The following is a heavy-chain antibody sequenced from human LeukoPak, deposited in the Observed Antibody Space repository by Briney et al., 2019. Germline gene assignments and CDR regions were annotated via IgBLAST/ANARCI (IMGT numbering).Heavy chain of an antibody. Sequence: GGSLRLSCAASGFTFSTYGMHWVRQAPGKGLEWVAFISYDGTNKNYEDSARGRFSVSRDNSKNTLYLQMNSLRAEDTAVYYCARRGYNSGSYYFDYWGQGTQVTVSS. J-gene: IGHJ4*02. CDR2: ISYDGTNK. CDR1: GFTFSTYG. D-gene: IGHD6-19*01. V-gene: IGHV3-30-3*01. CDR3: ARRGYNSGSYYFDY.